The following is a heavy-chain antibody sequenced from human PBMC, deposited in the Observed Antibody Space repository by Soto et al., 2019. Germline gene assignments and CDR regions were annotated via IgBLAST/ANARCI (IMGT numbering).Heavy chain of an antibody. Sequence: SLRLSCAASGFTFSSYAMSWVRQAPGKGLEWVSAISGSGGSTYYADSVKGRFTISRDNSKNTLYLQMNSLRAEDTAVYYCAKNGVLRYFDWLSYVDYWGQGTLVTVYS. D-gene: IGHD3-9*01. J-gene: IGHJ4*02. CDR1: GFTFSSYA. CDR3: AKNGVLRYFDWLSYVDY. V-gene: IGHV3-23*01. CDR2: ISGSGGST.